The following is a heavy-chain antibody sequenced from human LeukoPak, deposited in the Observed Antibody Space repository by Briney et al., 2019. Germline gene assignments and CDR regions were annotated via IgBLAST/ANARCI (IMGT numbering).Heavy chain of an antibody. CDR1: GYTFTSYY. Sequence: ASVKVSCKASGYTFTSYYMHWVRQAPGQGLEWMGIINPSGGSTSYAQKFQGRVTVTTDTSAAAAYMELSSLRSEDTAVYYCARDRAMADYWGQGTLVTVSS. J-gene: IGHJ4*02. V-gene: IGHV1-46*01. CDR2: INPSGGST. CDR3: ARDRAMADY. D-gene: IGHD5-18*01.